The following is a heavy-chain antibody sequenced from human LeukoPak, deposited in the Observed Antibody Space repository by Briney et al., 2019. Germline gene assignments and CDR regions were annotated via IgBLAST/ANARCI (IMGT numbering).Heavy chain of an antibody. CDR2: IKQDGSEK. J-gene: IGHJ6*03. CDR1: GFTFSSYW. D-gene: IGHD3-10*01. V-gene: IGHV3-7*01. CDR3: ARRGSYYYYYMDV. Sequence: PGGSLRLSCAASGFTFSSYWMSWVHQAPGKGLEWVANIKQDGSEKYYVDSVKGRFTISRDNAKNSLYLQMNSLRAEDTAVYHCARRGSYYYYYMDVWGKGTTVTVSS.